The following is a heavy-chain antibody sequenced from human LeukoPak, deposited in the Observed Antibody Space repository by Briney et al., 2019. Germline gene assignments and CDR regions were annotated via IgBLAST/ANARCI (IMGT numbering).Heavy chain of an antibody. V-gene: IGHV4-59*01. CDR3: ARDLRSSSSSGINYYGMGV. J-gene: IGHJ6*02. CDR1: GGSISIYY. D-gene: IGHD6-6*01. Sequence: SDTLSLTCTVSGGSISIYYWSWIRQPPGKGLEWLGYTYNSGSTLYNPSLKSRVTISVDTSRNEFCLRLTSVTAADAAVYYCARDLRSSSSSGINYYGMGVWGQGTTVTVSS. CDR2: TYNSGST.